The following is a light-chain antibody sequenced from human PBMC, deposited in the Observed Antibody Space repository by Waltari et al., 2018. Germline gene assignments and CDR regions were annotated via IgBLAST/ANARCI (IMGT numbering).Light chain of an antibody. CDR2: GAN. Sequence: QSVLTQPPSVSGAPGQRVTISCTGSGSNIGAGYDTHWYQQLPGKAPRLLIYGANTRPLGVPDQFFGSQSGTSASLAIPGLQAEDEGDYYCQSYDTSLSVVFGGGTKLTVL. CDR3: QSYDTSLSVV. V-gene: IGLV1-40*01. J-gene: IGLJ2*01. CDR1: GSNIGAGYD.